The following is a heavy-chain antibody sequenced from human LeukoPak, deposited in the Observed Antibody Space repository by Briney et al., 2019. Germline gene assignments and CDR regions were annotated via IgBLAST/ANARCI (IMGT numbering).Heavy chain of an antibody. CDR1: GFTFSSYG. CDR3: ARVQNPFS. J-gene: IGHJ4*02. CDR2: IIGSGGTI. V-gene: IGHV3-48*01. D-gene: IGHD2/OR15-2a*01. Sequence: PGGSLRLSCAASGFTFSSYGMSWVRQAPGKGLERVSGIIGSGGTIYYADSVKGRFTMSRDNAKTSLYLQVHSLRAKEPAVYYIARVQNPFSRGQGSLVTVSS.